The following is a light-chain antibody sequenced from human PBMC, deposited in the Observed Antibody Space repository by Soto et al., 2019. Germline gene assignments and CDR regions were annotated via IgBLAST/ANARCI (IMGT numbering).Light chain of an antibody. V-gene: IGKV3-20*01. Sequence: EIVLTHSPCTLSLSPCERASLSCRASQSVSSNLAWYQQNPGQAPRLLIYGASRRATGIPDRFSGSGSGTDFTLTISRLEPEDFAVYYCQQYGSSLSITFGQGTRLEIK. CDR2: GAS. CDR1: QSVSSN. CDR3: QQYGSSLSIT. J-gene: IGKJ5*01.